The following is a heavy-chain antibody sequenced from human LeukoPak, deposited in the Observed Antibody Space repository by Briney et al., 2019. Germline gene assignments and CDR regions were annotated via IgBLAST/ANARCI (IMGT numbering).Heavy chain of an antibody. J-gene: IGHJ3*02. V-gene: IGHV1-2*02. D-gene: IGHD3-9*01. CDR3: ARGGGQGTFYDILTGYAFDT. CDR1: GYTFTGYY. CDR2: INPNSGGT. Sequence: ASVKVSCKASGYTFTGYYMHWVRQAPRQGLECMGWINPNSGGTNYAQKFQGRVTMTRDTSINTAYMELSRLRSDDTAVYYCARGGGQGTFYDILTGYAFDTWGQGTMVTVSS.